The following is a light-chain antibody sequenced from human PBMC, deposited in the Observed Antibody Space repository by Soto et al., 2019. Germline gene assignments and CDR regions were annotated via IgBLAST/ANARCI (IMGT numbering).Light chain of an antibody. CDR2: GAS. CDR3: QKYGNPPPNA. Sequence: EIVLTQSPGTLSLSPGERATLSCRASQSVSSSYLAWYQQNPGHAPRVLIHGASSRATGIPDRFSGSGSGTDFTLTITRLEPDDFAVYFCQKYGNPPPNAFGQGTNVDIK. V-gene: IGKV3-20*01. J-gene: IGKJ2*01. CDR1: QSVSSSY.